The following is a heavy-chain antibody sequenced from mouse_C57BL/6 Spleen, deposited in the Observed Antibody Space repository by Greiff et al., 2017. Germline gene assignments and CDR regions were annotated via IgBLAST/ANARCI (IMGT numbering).Heavy chain of an antibody. V-gene: IGHV1-15*01. Sequence: VQLQQSGAELVRPGASVTLSCKASGYTFTDYEMHWVKQTPVHGLEWIGAIDPETGGTAYNQKFKGKAILTADKSSSTAYMELRSLPSEDSAVYYCTRKDYYGSSYGYWGQGTTLTVAS. CDR3: TRKDYYGSSYGY. CDR2: IDPETGGT. D-gene: IGHD1-1*01. CDR1: GYTFTDYE. J-gene: IGHJ2*01.